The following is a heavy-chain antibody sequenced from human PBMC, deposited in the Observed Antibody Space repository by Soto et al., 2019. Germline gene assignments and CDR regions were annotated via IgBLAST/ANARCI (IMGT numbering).Heavy chain of an antibody. CDR1: GYTLTELS. V-gene: IGHV1-24*01. CDR2: FDPEDGET. D-gene: IGHD6-13*01. CDR3: ATDIPGTGWFDP. J-gene: IGHJ5*02. Sequence: ASVKVSGKVSGYTLTELSMHWVRQAPGKGLEWMGGFDPEDGETIYAQKFQGRVTMTEDTSTDTADRELSSLRYEDTAVYYCATDIPGTGWFDPWGQGTLVTVSS.